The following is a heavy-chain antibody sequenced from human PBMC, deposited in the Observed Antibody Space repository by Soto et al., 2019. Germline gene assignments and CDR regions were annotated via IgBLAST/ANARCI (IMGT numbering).Heavy chain of an antibody. CDR1: GFTFSNAW. J-gene: IGHJ4*02. V-gene: IGHV3-15*01. CDR2: IKRKSDGGTT. CDR3: AVNDYLDY. Sequence: GGSLRLSCAASGFTFSNAWMIWVRQAPGKGLEWVGRIKRKSDGGTTDYAAPVKGRFTISRDDSANTLYLQMNSLKIDDTAVYFCAVNDYLDYWGQGALVTVSS.